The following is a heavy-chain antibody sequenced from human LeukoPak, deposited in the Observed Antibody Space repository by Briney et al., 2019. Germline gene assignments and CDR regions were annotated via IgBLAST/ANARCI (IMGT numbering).Heavy chain of an antibody. CDR1: GGSMSSSTYY. CDR3: ASPHNYYDSSGVDY. CDR2: IDYSGST. D-gene: IGHD3-22*01. Sequence: SETLSLTCTVSGGSMSSSTYYWGWIRQPPGKGLEWIGSIDYSGSTFYNPTLESRLTIPLDRSKNQFSLKLSSVTAADTAVYYCASPHNYYDSSGVDYWGQGTLVTVSS. J-gene: IGHJ4*02. V-gene: IGHV4-39*01.